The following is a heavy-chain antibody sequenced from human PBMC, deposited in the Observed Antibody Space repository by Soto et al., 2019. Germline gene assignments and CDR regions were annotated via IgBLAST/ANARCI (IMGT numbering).Heavy chain of an antibody. CDR1: GFTLGGRS. Sequence: EVQLVESGGGLVQPGGSLRLSCAPSGFTLGGRSMHWVRQAPGKGLVWVSGIDNAGTDSTYADSVKGRFTSSRDNAKNMLYLQMNSLRVEDTAVYYCARGWFGPDVWGKGTTVTVSS. CDR3: ARGWFGPDV. CDR2: IDNAGTDS. J-gene: IGHJ6*04. V-gene: IGHV3-74*01. D-gene: IGHD3-10*01.